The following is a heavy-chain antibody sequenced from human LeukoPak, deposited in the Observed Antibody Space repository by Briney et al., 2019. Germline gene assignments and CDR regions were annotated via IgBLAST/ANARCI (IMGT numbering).Heavy chain of an antibody. CDR3: ARWWYVAGTNDAFDL. V-gene: IGHV4-31*03. CDR2: IYYSGST. D-gene: IGHD6-19*01. Sequence: SETLSLTCTVSGGSISSGGYYWSWIRQHPGKGLEWFGYIYYSGSTYYNPSLKSRVTISVDTSKNQFYLKLSSVTAADTAVYYCARWWYVAGTNDAFDLWGQGTMVTVSS. J-gene: IGHJ3*01. CDR1: GGSISSGGYY.